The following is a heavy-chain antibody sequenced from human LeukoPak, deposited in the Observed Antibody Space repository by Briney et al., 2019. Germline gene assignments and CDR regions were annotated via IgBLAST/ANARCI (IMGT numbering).Heavy chain of an antibody. J-gene: IGHJ4*02. D-gene: IGHD3-10*01. CDR3: AKWTRTTLFRGDRARFDS. CDR2: ISASGGKT. Sequence: GGSLRLSFAASGFILNDYARSWARQFPGKGLECVSFISASGGKTYYADSVKGRFTIYRDTSKTTISLQMNSLRVEDSAVYYCAKWTRTTLFRGDRARFDSWGQGTLVTVSS. CDR1: GFILNDYA. V-gene: IGHV3-23*01.